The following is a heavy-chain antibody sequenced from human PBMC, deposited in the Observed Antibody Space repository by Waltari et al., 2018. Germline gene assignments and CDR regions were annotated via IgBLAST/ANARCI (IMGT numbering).Heavy chain of an antibody. CDR3: ATGTISYYYFMDV. D-gene: IGHD3-10*01. CDR1: GFNFSNAW. J-gene: IGHJ6*03. Sequence: EVQLVESGGGLVKPGGSLRLSCAASGFNFSNAWMTWVRQAPGKGLEWVGHIKSKTDDGTTDHAAPVKGRFTISRDDSKNTLFLQMNSLKTEDTAVYYCATGTISYYYFMDVWGKGTTVTVSS. V-gene: IGHV3-15*01. CDR2: IKSKTDDGTT.